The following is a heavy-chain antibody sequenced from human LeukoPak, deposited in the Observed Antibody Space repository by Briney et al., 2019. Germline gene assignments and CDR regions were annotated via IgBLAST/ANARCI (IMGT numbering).Heavy chain of an antibody. Sequence: ASVKVSCKASGYTFTSYGISWVRQAPGQGLEWMGWISAYNGNTNYAQKLQGRVTMTTDTSTSTAYMELRSLRSDDTAVYYCARAPRYCSSTSCYFRGWGQGTLVTVSS. J-gene: IGHJ4*02. V-gene: IGHV1-18*01. CDR1: GYTFTSYG. D-gene: IGHD2-2*01. CDR3: ARAPRYCSSTSCYFRG. CDR2: ISAYNGNT.